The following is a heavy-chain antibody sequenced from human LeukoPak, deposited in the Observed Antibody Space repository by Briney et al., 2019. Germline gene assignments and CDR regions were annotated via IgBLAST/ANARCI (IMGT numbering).Heavy chain of an antibody. D-gene: IGHD2-2*01. Sequence: GGSLRLSCAASGFTVSSNYMTWVRQAPGKGLEWVSFIYAGGSTYYADSVKGRITISRDNSKKTLYLQMNSLRAEDTAVYYCAKTPRGYCSSSRCYFDAFDIWGQGTMVTVSS. CDR1: GFTVSSNY. CDR2: IYAGGST. CDR3: AKTPRGYCSSSRCYFDAFDI. J-gene: IGHJ3*02. V-gene: IGHV3-53*05.